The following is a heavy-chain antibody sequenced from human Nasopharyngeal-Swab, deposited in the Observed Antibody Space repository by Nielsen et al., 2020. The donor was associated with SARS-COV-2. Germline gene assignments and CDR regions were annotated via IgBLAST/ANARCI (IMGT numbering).Heavy chain of an antibody. CDR3: ARLGSSSWYANWFDP. Sequence: VRQAPGKGLEWVSVIYSGGSTYYADSVRGRLTISRDNSKNTLYLQMSSLRAEDTAVYYCARLGSSSWYANWFDPWGQGTLVTVSS. CDR2: IYSGGST. V-gene: IGHV3-53*01. D-gene: IGHD6-13*01. J-gene: IGHJ5*02.